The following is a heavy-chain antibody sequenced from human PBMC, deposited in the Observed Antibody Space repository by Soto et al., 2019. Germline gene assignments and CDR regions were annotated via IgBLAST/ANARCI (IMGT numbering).Heavy chain of an antibody. CDR2: IKSKTDGGTT. CDR3: AHESPTSSFDS. J-gene: IGHJ4*02. V-gene: IGHV3-15*01. Sequence: EVQLVESGGGLVKPGGSLRLSCAASGFTFSNAWMSWVRQAPGKGLEWVGRIKSKTDGGTTDYAAPVKGGFTISRDDSKNTLYLQMDSLKTEDTAVYYCAHESPTSSFDSWGQGTLVTVSS. CDR1: GFTFSNAW.